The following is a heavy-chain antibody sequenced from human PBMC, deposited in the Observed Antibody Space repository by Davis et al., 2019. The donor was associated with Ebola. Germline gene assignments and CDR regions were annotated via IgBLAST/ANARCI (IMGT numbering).Heavy chain of an antibody. CDR2: ISISSSYI. D-gene: IGHD6-13*01. Sequence: GSLNLYCAGSGDTISSNTIHWGRQAPLKELEWVRYISISSSYIYYADSVKGRFTISGDNAKNSLYLQMNSLRAEDTAVYYCARAPSSWVNWFDPWGQGTLVTVSS. CDR1: GDTISSNT. CDR3: ARAPSSWVNWFDP. J-gene: IGHJ5*02. V-gene: IGHV3-21*05.